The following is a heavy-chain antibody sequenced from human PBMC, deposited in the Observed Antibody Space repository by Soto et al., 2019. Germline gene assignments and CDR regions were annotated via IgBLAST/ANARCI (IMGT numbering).Heavy chain of an antibody. CDR1: GFSFSSSA. V-gene: IGHV3-23*01. CDR3: SNSVGYGGSPFDY. J-gene: IGHJ4*02. Sequence: PGGSLRLSCAASGFSFSSSAMSWVRQAPGKGLEWVSTFTSSGDYTYYADSVKGRFTISRDNSKNTLYLQMNSLRAEDTAVYYCSNSVGYGGSPFDYWGQGTLVTVSS. CDR2: FTSSGDYT. D-gene: IGHD1-26*01.